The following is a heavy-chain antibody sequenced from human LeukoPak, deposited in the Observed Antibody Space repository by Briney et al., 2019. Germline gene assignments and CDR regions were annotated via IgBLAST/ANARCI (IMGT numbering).Heavy chain of an antibody. V-gene: IGHV3-23*01. J-gene: IGHJ4*02. CDR1: GFSFITYG. D-gene: IGHD3-22*01. CDR2: ITATVATT. CDR3: VKPNYYDSSGYY. Sequence: GGSLRLSCAASGFSFITYGMSWVRQAPGKGLEWVSDITATVATTYYADSVRGRFTISRDNSKNTLYLEMNNLRADDTAVYYCVKPNYYDSSGYYWGQGTLVSVSP.